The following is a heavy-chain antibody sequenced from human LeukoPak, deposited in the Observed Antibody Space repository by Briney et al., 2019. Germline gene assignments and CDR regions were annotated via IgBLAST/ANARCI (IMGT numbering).Heavy chain of an antibody. CDR1: GGSFSGYY. CDR3: ARSGSYSFWFDP. J-gene: IGHJ5*02. V-gene: IGHV4-34*01. Sequence: SETQSLTCAVYGGSFSGYYWSWIRQPPGKGLEWIGEINHSGSTNYNPSLKSRVTISVDTSKNQFSLKLSSVTAADTAVYYCARSGSYSFWFDPWGQGTLVTVSS. D-gene: IGHD1-26*01. CDR2: INHSGST.